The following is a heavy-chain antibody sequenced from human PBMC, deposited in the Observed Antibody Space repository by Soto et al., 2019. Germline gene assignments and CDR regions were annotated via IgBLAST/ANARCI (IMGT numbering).Heavy chain of an antibody. CDR1: GFTFSSYG. J-gene: IGHJ4*02. CDR2: ISYDGSNK. D-gene: IGHD2-2*01. CDR3: AKDRTSSLYY. V-gene: IGHV3-30*18. Sequence: VQLVESGGGVVQPGRSLRLSCVASGFTFSSYGMHWVRQAPGKGLEWVAVISYDGSNKYYADSVKGRFTISRDNSKNTLYLQMNSLRAEDTAVYYCAKDRTSSLYYWGQGTLVTVSS.